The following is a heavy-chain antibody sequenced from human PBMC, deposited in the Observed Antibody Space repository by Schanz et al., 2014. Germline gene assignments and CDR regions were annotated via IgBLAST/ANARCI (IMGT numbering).Heavy chain of an antibody. CDR3: ARPSDSSWYMDV. J-gene: IGHJ6*03. CDR1: GFTFSNYS. V-gene: IGHV3-21*01. Sequence: EVQLVESGGGLVKPGGSLRLSCAASGFTFSNYSMNWVRQAPGKGLEWVSSISSTSSYIFYADSVKGRFVISRDNARSSLYLQMNSLRADDSAVYYCARPSDSSWYMDVWGKGTTXTVSS. CDR2: ISSTSSYI. D-gene: IGHD2-21*02.